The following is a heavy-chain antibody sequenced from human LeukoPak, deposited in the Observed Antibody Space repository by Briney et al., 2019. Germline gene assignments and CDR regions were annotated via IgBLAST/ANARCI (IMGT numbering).Heavy chain of an antibody. CDR1: GYTFTSYD. CDR2: MNPNSGNT. D-gene: IGHD3-22*01. J-gene: IGHJ4*02. Sequence: ASVKVSCKASGYTFTSYDINWVRQATGQGLEWMGWMNPNSGNTGYAQKFQGRATMTRNTSISTAYMELSSLRSEDTAVYYCARGLYYYDSSGYYGFVYWGQGTLVTVSS. CDR3: ARGLYYYDSSGYYGFVY. V-gene: IGHV1-8*01.